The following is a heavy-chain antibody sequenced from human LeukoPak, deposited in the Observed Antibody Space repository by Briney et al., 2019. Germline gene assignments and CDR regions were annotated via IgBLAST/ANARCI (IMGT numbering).Heavy chain of an antibody. J-gene: IGHJ4*02. CDR2: IRYDGSNK. D-gene: IGHD5-12*01. V-gene: IGHV3-30*02. CDR1: GFTFSSYG. CDR3: AVRGVATKVDY. Sequence: GGSLRLSCAASGFTFSSYGMHWVRQAPGKGLEWVAFIRYDGSNKYYADSVKGRFTISRDNSKNTLYLQMNSLRAEDTAVYYCAVRGVATKVDYWGQGTLVTVSS.